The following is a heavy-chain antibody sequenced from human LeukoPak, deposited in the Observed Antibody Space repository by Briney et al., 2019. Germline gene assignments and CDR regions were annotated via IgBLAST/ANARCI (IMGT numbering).Heavy chain of an antibody. Sequence: PSHTLSLTCTLAGGSISMYYWGSIRQPPGKGLGWNGSIYYSGSTYYNSSLKSRVTTSVDTSKNQFSLKMSSVTAADTAVYYCAKVGGIRYRSGWVHFDYWGQGTLVTVSS. CDR2: IYYSGST. CDR1: GGSISMYY. J-gene: IGHJ4*02. V-gene: IGHV4-39*01. CDR3: AKVGGIRYRSGWVHFDY. D-gene: IGHD6-19*01.